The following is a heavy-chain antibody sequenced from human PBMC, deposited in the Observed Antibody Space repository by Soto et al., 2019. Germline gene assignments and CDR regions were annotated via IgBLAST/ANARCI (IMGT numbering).Heavy chain of an antibody. V-gene: IGHV6-1*01. J-gene: IGHJ6*02. CDR3: ARAGDYDSTGHYYYYAMDV. CDR2: TYSRSEWYY. Sequence: SQTLSLTCAISGDSVSSNSGAWNWIRQSPSRGLEWLGRTYSRSEWYYDYAPSVKSRITIYPDTSKNQFSLHLNSVTPEDTAVYYCARAGDYDSTGHYYYYAMDVWGQGTTVTVSS. CDR1: GDSVSSNSGA. D-gene: IGHD2-21*01.